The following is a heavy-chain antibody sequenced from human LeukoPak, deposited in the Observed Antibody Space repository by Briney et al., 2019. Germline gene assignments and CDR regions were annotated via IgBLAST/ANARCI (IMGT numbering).Heavy chain of an antibody. Sequence: GGSLRLSCAVSGFTFSDTYMTWIRQAPGKGLESLSYISPSGTDISYADSVKGRFTISRDNSKNTLYLQMNSLRAEDTAVYYCARAYLDGGYYSYYFDYWGQGTLVTVSS. V-gene: IGHV3-11*01. D-gene: IGHD3-22*01. CDR2: ISPSGTDI. CDR1: GFTFSDTY. CDR3: ARAYLDGGYYSYYFDY. J-gene: IGHJ4*02.